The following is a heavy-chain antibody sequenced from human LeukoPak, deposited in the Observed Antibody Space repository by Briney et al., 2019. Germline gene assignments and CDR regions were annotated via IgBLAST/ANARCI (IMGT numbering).Heavy chain of an antibody. J-gene: IGHJ4*02. V-gene: IGHV3-30*18. Sequence: GGSLRLSCAASGFTFSSYGMHWVRQAPGKGLEWVAVISYDGSNKYYADSVKGRFTISRDNSKNTLYLQMNSLRAEDTAVYYCAKDSKSAIVATMEFDYWGQGTLVTVSS. CDR2: ISYDGSNK. CDR3: AKDSKSAIVATMEFDY. D-gene: IGHD5-12*01. CDR1: GFTFSSYG.